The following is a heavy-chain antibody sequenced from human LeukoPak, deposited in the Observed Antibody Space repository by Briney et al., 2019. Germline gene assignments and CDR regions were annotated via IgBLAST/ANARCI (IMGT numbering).Heavy chain of an antibody. V-gene: IGHV3-23*01. CDR3: AKNLPHFGRLISNLTSYYYYYYGMDV. Sequence: GGSLRLSCAASGFTFSSYAMSWVRQAPGKGLEWVSAIGGSGGSTYYADSVKGRFTISRDNSKNTLYLQMNSLRAEDTAVYYCAKNLPHFGRLISNLTSYYYYYYGMDVWGQGTTVTVSS. J-gene: IGHJ6*02. CDR1: GFTFSSYA. D-gene: IGHD3-9*01. CDR2: IGGSGGST.